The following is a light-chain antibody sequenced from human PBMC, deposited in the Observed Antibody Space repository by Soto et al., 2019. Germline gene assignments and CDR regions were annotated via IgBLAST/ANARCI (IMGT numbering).Light chain of an antibody. CDR3: SSYTGSSTLDVV. J-gene: IGLJ2*01. Sequence: QSALTQPASVSGSPGQSITISCTGTSSDVGGYNYVSWYQQHPGKAPKLMIYDVSNRPSGVSNRFSGSKSGNTASLTISGRQADDEADYYCSSYTGSSTLDVVFGGGTKLTVL. CDR1: SSDVGGYNY. CDR2: DVS. V-gene: IGLV2-14*01.